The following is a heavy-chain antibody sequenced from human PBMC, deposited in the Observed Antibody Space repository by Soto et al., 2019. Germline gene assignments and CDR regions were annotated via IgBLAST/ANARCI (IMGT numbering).Heavy chain of an antibody. J-gene: IGHJ6*02. V-gene: IGHV3-23*01. CDR3: LRALTYEVPYHYYGMDV. CDR1: GFTFSGYA. Sequence: GASLRLSCAASGFTFSGYAMSWVRQAPGKGLEWVSTIRGTDGTTYYADSVKGRFTISRDNAKKSLYLQMNSLRAEDTAVYYCLRALTYEVPYHYYGMDVWGHGTTVTVS. D-gene: IGHD3-10*01. CDR2: IRGTDGTT.